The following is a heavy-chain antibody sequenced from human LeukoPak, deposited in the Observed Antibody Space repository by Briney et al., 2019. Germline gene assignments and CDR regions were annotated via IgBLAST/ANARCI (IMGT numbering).Heavy chain of an antibody. CDR3: ARMLYDAFDI. CDR2: IYYSGST. J-gene: IGHJ3*02. V-gene: IGHV4-59*02. D-gene: IGHD2-8*01. Sequence: PSETLSLTCTVSGGSVTRYYWSWLRQPPGKGLEWIGYIYYSGSTNYNPSLKSRVTISVDTSKNQLSLKLNSVTAADTAVYYCARMLYDAFDIWGQGTMVTVSS. CDR1: GGSVTRYY.